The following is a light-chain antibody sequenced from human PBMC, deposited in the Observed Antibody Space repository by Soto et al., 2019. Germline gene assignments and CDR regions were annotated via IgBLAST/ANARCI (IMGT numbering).Light chain of an antibody. CDR2: GVS. CDR1: RSDIGSYNY. J-gene: IGLJ1*01. Sequence: QSVLTQPASVSGSPGQSITISCSGTRSDIGSYNYVAWYQQFPGKTPKILIYGVSNRPSGVSSRFSGSKSGNTASLTISGLQAEDEADYYCISYTGSSTSYLFGSGTKLTVL. CDR3: ISYTGSSTSYL. V-gene: IGLV2-14*01.